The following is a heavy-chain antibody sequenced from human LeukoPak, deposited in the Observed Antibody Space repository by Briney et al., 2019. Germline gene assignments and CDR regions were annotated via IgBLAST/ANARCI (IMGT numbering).Heavy chain of an antibody. V-gene: IGHV4-34*01. J-gene: IGHJ6*03. CDR3: ARPKGKYYYYYMDV. CDR1: GGSISSYY. Sequence: ASETLSLTCTVSGGSISSYYWSWIRQPPGKGLEWIGEINHSGSTNYNPSLKSRVTISVDTSKNQFSLKLSSVTAADTAVYYCARPKGKYYYYYMDVWGKGTTVTISS. D-gene: IGHD3-10*01. CDR2: INHSGST.